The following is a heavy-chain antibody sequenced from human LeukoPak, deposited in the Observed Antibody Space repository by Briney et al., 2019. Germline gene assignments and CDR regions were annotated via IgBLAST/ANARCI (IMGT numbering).Heavy chain of an antibody. D-gene: IGHD1-14*01. CDR3: ARGVEPLAANTLAY. V-gene: IGHV3-53*01. CDR1: GFTVITND. CDR2: LYSGSNT. Sequence: GGALRVSCGASGFTVITNDMTWVRQAPGKGLGWVSVLYSGSNTKYADSVQGRFTISRDNSKNTLYLEMNSLSPDDTAVYYCARGVEPLAANTLAYWGEGTLVTVSS. J-gene: IGHJ4*02.